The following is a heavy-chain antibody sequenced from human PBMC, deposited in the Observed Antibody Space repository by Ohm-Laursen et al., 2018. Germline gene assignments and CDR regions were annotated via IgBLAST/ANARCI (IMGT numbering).Heavy chain of an antibody. J-gene: IGHJ4*02. V-gene: IGHV3-23*01. Sequence: SLRLSCSASGFTFSSYAMSRVRQAPGKGLEWVSAISGSGGSTYYADSVKGRFTISRDNSKNTLYLQMNSLRAEDTAVYYCAKSGVNYYDSSGYYFGYWGQGTLVTVSS. CDR3: AKSGVNYYDSSGYYFGY. D-gene: IGHD3-22*01. CDR2: ISGSGGST. CDR1: GFTFSSYA.